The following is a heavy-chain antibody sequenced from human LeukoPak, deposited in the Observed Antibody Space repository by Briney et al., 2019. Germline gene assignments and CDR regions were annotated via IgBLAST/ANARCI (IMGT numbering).Heavy chain of an antibody. CDR1: GDSVSSNSVA. D-gene: IGHD3-9*01. Sequence: SQTLSLTCAISGDSVSSNSVAWNWIRQSPSRGLEWLGRAYSRSKGNKDYAISVKSRININTDTSRNQFSLQLNSVTPEDTAVYYCARGINSAFDIRGKGTTVTVSS. CDR2: AYSRSKGNK. CDR3: ARGINSAFDI. V-gene: IGHV6-1*01. J-gene: IGHJ6*04.